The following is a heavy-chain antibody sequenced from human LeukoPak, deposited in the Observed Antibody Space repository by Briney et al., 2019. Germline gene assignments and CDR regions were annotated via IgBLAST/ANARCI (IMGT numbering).Heavy chain of an antibody. CDR2: ISYDGSNK. J-gene: IGHJ5*02. CDR3: ARVDSSGWFYD. D-gene: IGHD6-19*01. Sequence: PGRSLRLSCAASGFTFSSYAMHWVRQAPGKGLEWVAVISYDGSNKYYADSVKGRFTNSRDNSKNTLYLQMNSLRAEDTAVYYCARVDSSGWFYDWGQGTLVTVSS. CDR1: GFTFSSYA. V-gene: IGHV3-30-3*01.